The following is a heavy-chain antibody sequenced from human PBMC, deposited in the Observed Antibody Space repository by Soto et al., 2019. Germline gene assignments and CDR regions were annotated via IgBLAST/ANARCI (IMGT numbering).Heavy chain of an antibody. Sequence: SETLSLTCTVSGGSTSSYYWSWIRQPPGKGLEWIGYIYYSGSTNYNPSLKSRVTISVDTSKNQFSLKLSSVTAADTAVYYCARHQYAATYSDYWGQGTLVTVSS. D-gene: IGHD5-12*01. CDR3: ARHQYAATYSDY. CDR1: GGSTSSYY. J-gene: IGHJ4*02. CDR2: IYYSGST. V-gene: IGHV4-59*08.